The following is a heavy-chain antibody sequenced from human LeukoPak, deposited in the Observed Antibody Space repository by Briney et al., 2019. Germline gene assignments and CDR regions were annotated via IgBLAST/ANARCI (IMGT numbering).Heavy chain of an antibody. CDR3: ARGRYVTTRGGAAAGFLDY. Sequence: PSETLSLTCIVSDYSISSGYHWGWIRQPPGKGLEWIGYMYHSGSTYYNPSLKGRVTISVDTSKNQFSPKLTSVTAADTAVYYCARGRYVTTRGGAAAGFLDYWGQGTLVTVSS. CDR1: DYSISSGYH. CDR2: MYHSGST. J-gene: IGHJ4*02. D-gene: IGHD6-13*01. V-gene: IGHV4-38-2*02.